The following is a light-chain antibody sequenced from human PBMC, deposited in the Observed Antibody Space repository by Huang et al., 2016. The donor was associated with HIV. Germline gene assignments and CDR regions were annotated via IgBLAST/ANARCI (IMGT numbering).Light chain of an antibody. CDR3: QQRSNWPLYT. V-gene: IGKV3-11*01. J-gene: IGKJ2*01. CDR1: QSLGTF. CDR2: DTS. Sequence: EIVLTQSPGTLSLSPGDRANLSCRASQSLGTFLAWYQQKPGQAPRRLISDTSNRATGIPARFGGSGSGTDFTLTISSLEPDDFAVYYCQQRSNWPLYTFGQGTKLEIK.